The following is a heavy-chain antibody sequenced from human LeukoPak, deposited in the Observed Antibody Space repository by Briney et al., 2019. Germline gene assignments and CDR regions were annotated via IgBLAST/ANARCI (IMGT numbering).Heavy chain of an antibody. V-gene: IGHV1-18*01. D-gene: IGHD6-6*01. CDR3: ARRIAAHTSFDY. Sequence: ASVTVSCKASGYTFTSYGISWVRQAPGQGLEWMGWISAYNGNTNYAQKLQGRVTMTTDTSTSTAYMELRSLRSDDTAVYYCARRIAAHTSFDYWGQGTLVTVSS. J-gene: IGHJ4*02. CDR1: GYTFTSYG. CDR2: ISAYNGNT.